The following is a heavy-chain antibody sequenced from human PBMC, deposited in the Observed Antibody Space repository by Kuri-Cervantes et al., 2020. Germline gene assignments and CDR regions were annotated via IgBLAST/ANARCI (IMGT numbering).Heavy chain of an antibody. D-gene: IGHD2-21*01. Sequence: GESLKISCAASGFTFSGYAMSWVRQAPGKGLEWVAVISYDGSNKYYADSVRGRFTISRDNSKNTLYLQMNSLRAEDTAVYYCAKESVVGGGDYWGQGTLVTVSS. V-gene: IGHV3-30-3*01. J-gene: IGHJ4*02. CDR2: ISYDGSNK. CDR3: AKESVVGGGDY. CDR1: GFTFSGYA.